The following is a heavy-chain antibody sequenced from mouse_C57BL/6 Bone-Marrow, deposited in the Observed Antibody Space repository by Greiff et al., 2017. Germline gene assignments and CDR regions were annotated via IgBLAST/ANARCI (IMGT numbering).Heavy chain of an antibody. D-gene: IGHD2-4*01. V-gene: IGHV1-55*01. CDR2: IYPGSGST. CDR1: GYTFTSYW. Sequence: VKLQQPGAELVKPGASVKMSCKASGYTFTSYWITWVKQRPGQGLEWIGDIYPGSGSTNSNEKFKSKATLTVDTSSSTAYMQLSSLTSEDSAVYYCARGLRRILCDYWGQGTTLTVSS. J-gene: IGHJ2*01. CDR3: ARGLRRILCDY.